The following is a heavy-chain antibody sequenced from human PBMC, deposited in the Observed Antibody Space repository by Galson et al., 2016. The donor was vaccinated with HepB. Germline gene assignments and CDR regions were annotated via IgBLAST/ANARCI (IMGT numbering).Heavy chain of an antibody. CDR3: ARSYYMSTEGYRPFDS. D-gene: IGHD5-18*01. Sequence: SVKVSCKASGGTFSRYVISWVRQAPGQGLEWMGGIIPIFGKRNYAQNFQGRVTITADESTNTASMELISLRSEDTAVYFCARSYYMSTEGYRPFDSWSQGTLATVSS. J-gene: IGHJ4*02. CDR1: GGTFSRYV. V-gene: IGHV1-69*13. CDR2: IIPIFGKR.